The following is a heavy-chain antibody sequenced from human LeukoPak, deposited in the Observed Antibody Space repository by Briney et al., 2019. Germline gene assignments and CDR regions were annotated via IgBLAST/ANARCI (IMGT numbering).Heavy chain of an antibody. J-gene: IGHJ4*02. CDR2: IKSKTDGGTT. CDR1: GFIFSNAW. CDR3: ARCSSLSGWYHIDY. Sequence: PGGSLRLSCAASGFIFSNAWMSWVRQAPGKGLEWVGRIKSKTDGGTTDYAAPVKGRFTISRDDSKNTLYLHLNSLKTEDTAVYYCARCSSLSGWYHIDYWGQGTLVTVSS. D-gene: IGHD6-19*01. V-gene: IGHV3-15*01.